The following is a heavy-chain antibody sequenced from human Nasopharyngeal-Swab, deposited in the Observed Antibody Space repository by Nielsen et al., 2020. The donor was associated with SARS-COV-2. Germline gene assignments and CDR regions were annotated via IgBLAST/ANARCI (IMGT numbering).Heavy chain of an antibody. CDR1: GFIFSGSS. V-gene: IGHV3-73*01. D-gene: IGHD3-22*01. J-gene: IGHJ4*02. Sequence: GALRLSCAASGFIFSGSSMHWVRQASGKGLEWIGRIRSKANSYATVYAASVKGRFTISRDDSKNTAYLQMNSLKTADTAVYYCTRAKDDSSGSLFDYWGQGNLVTVSS. CDR3: TRAKDDSSGSLFDY. CDR2: IRSKANSYAT.